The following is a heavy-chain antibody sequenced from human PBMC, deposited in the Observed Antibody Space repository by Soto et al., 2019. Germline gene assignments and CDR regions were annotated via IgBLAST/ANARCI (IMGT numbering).Heavy chain of an antibody. D-gene: IGHD2-15*01. V-gene: IGHV4-39*01. CDR2: IYYSGST. CDR3: ARHTPAISISDH. J-gene: IGHJ4*02. Sequence: PSETLSLTCTVSGGSISSSSYYWGWIRQPPGKGLEWIGSIYYSGSTYYNPSLESRVTISVDTSKNQSSLKLSSVTAADTAVYYCARHTPAISISDHWGQGTLVTVSS. CDR1: GGSISSSSYY.